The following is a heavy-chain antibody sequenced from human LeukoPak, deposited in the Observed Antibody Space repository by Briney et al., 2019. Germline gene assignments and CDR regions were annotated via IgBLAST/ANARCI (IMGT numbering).Heavy chain of an antibody. J-gene: IGHJ1*01. Sequence: GASLRLSCAASGFTFSSYEMNWVRQAPGKGLEWVSYTSFSGSTIYYADSVKGRFTISRDNAKNSLYVQMNSLRAEDTAVYYCARGGYYDSSGYYYVGYFHHWGQGTLVTVSS. CDR2: TSFSGSTI. D-gene: IGHD3-22*01. CDR3: ARGGYYDSSGYYYVGYFHH. V-gene: IGHV3-48*03. CDR1: GFTFSSYE.